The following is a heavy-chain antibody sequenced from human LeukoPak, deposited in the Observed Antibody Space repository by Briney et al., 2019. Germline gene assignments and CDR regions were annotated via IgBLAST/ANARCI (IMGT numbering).Heavy chain of an antibody. Sequence: PGGSLRLSCAASGFTFSTYWMYWVRQAPGKGLVWVSRTTSDGSTTTYADSVKGRFTITRDNAKNTLYLQMNSLRPEDTAVYFCARGLRAGVPNALDIWGRGTMVTVSS. V-gene: IGHV3-74*01. CDR2: TTSDGSTT. CDR3: ARGLRAGVPNALDI. D-gene: IGHD2-21*02. CDR1: GFTFSTYW. J-gene: IGHJ3*02.